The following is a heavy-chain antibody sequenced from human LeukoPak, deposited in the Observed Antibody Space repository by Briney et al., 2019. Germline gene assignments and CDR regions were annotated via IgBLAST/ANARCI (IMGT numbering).Heavy chain of an antibody. V-gene: IGHV1-69*04. D-gene: IGHD3-22*01. CDR2: IIPILGIA. J-gene: IGHJ4*02. CDR3: ASLGYLISSYYFDY. CDR1: GGTFSSYA. Sequence: ASVKVSCKASGGTFSSYAISWVRQAPGQGLEWMGRIIPILGIANYAQKFQGRVTITADKSTSTAYMELSSLRSEDTAVYYCASLGYLISSYYFDYWGQGTLVTVSS.